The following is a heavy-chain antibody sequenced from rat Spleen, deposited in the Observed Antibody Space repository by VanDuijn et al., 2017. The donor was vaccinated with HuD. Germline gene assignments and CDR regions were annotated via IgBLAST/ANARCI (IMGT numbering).Heavy chain of an antibody. CDR3: ARGGYFRY. CDR2: ISSGAGNT. D-gene: IGHD2-5*01. V-gene: IGHV5-25*01. J-gene: IGHJ2*01. CDR1: GFIFSDSY. Sequence: EVQLVESGGDLVQPGRSLKLSCAASGFIFSDSYMAWVRQAPTKDLEWVASISSGAGNTYYRDSVKGRFPISRDNAKNTLYLQMDSLRSEDTATYYCARGGYFRYWGQGVMVTVSS.